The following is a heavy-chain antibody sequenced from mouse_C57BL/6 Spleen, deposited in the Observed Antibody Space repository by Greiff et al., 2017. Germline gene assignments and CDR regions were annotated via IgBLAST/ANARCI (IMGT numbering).Heavy chain of an antibody. Sequence: VKLQQSGPELVKPGASVKISCKASGYAFSSSWMNWVKQRPGKGLEWIGRIYPGDGDTNYNGKFKGKATLTADKSSSTAYMQLSSLTSEDSGVYVCARGELTGTPPFAYWGQGTLVTVSA. J-gene: IGHJ3*01. CDR2: IYPGDGDT. V-gene: IGHV1-82*01. CDR3: ARGELTGTPPFAY. CDR1: GYAFSSSW. D-gene: IGHD4-1*01.